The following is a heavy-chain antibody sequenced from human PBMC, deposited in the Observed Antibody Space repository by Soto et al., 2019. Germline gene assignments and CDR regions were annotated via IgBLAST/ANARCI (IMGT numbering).Heavy chain of an antibody. CDR1: GYTLTELS. Sequence: QVQLVQSGAEVKKPGASVKVSCKVSGYTLTELSMHWVRQAPGKGLEWMGGFDPEEGETHYAQKFQGSVTMTEDTSTDTAYMELSCLRSEDTAVYYCATIELPAARAYYYYYYMHVWGKGTTVTVSS. D-gene: IGHD2-2*01. J-gene: IGHJ6*03. CDR2: FDPEEGET. CDR3: ATIELPAARAYYYYYYMHV. V-gene: IGHV1-24*01.